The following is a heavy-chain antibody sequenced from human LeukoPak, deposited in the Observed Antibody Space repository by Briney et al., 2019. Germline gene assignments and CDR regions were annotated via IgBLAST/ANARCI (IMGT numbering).Heavy chain of an antibody. D-gene: IGHD6-13*01. CDR2: IYSGGST. V-gene: IGHV3-53*01. CDR3: AKSGGAAAGTNWFDP. J-gene: IGHJ5*02. CDR1: GFTFTTYW. Sequence: HPGESLRLSCAASGFTFTTYWMSWVRQAPGKGLEWVSVIYSGGSTYYADSVKGRFTISGDNSKNTLYLQMNSLRAEDTAVYYCAKSGGAAAGTNWFDPWGQGTLVTVSS.